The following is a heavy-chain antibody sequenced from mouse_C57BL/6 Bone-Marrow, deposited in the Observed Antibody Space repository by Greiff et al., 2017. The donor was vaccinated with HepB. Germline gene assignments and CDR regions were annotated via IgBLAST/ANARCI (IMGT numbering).Heavy chain of an antibody. V-gene: IGHV1-22*01. CDR1: GYTFTDYN. D-gene: IGHD1-1*01. CDR3: ARRGYYGSSSWYFDV. Sequence: VQLQQSGPELVKPGASVKMSCKASGYTFTDYNMHWVKQSHGKSLEWIGYINPNNGGTSYNQKFKGKATLTVNKSSSTAYMELHSLTSEDSAVYYCARRGYYGSSSWYFDVWGTGTTVTVSS. J-gene: IGHJ1*03. CDR2: INPNNGGT.